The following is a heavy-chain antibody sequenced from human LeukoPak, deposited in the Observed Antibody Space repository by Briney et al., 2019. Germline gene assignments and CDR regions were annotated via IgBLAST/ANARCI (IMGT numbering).Heavy chain of an antibody. CDR3: ARALFGVVITTGLYYYGMDV. J-gene: IGHJ6*02. D-gene: IGHD3-3*01. CDR1: GFTVIINY. V-gene: IGHV3-66*02. Sequence: GGSLRLSCAASGFTVIINYMSWVRQAPGKGLEWVSFIYNGGSTYYAASGKGRFTISRDNSKNTLYLQMNSLRAEDTAVYYCARALFGVVITTGLYYYGMDVWGQGTTVTVSS. CDR2: IYNGGST.